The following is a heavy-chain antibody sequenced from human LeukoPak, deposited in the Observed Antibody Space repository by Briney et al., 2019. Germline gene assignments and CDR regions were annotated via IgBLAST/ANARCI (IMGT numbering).Heavy chain of an antibody. CDR1: GFIFNNYA. CDR3: AKDNRRHYTSGPNPDSLH. Sequence: GGSLRLSCAGSGFIFNNYAMHWVRQPPGKGLEWVSGICWNSGSIDYADSVKGRSTISRDNAKNSLYLQMNSLRVEDTAFYYCAKDNRRHYTSGPNPDSLHWGQGALVTVSS. D-gene: IGHD6-19*01. CDR2: ICWNSGSI. V-gene: IGHV3-9*01. J-gene: IGHJ4*02.